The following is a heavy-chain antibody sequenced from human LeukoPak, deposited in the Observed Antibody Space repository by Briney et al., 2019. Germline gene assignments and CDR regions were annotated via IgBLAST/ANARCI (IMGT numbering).Heavy chain of an antibody. J-gene: IGHJ4*02. CDR2: INHSGST. D-gene: IGHD3-16*01. V-gene: IGHV4-34*01. CDR1: GGSISSYY. Sequence: SETLSLTCSVSGGSISSYYWSWIRQPPGKGLEWIGEINHSGSTNYNPSLKSRVTISVDTSKNQFSLKLSSVTAADTAVYYCASLAPPWDFDYWGQGTLVTVSS. CDR3: ASLAPPWDFDY.